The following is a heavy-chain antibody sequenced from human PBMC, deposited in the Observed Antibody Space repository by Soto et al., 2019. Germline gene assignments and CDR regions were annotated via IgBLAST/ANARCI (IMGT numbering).Heavy chain of an antibody. CDR2: ISYDGSNK. V-gene: IGHV3-30*18. Sequence: PGGSLRLSCAASGFTFSSYSMHWVRQAPGKGLEWVAVISYDGSNKYYADSVKGRFTISRDNSKNTLYLQMNSLRAEDTAVYYCAKDQVAAAGTNGMDVWGQGTTVTVSS. CDR1: GFTFSSYS. CDR3: AKDQVAAAGTNGMDV. J-gene: IGHJ6*02. D-gene: IGHD6-13*01.